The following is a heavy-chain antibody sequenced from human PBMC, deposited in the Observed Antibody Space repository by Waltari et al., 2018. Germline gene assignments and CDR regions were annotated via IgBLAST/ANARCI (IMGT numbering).Heavy chain of an antibody. CDR1: GGSISSGSYY. D-gene: IGHD3-16*01. Sequence: QVQLQESGPGLVKPSQTLSLTCTVSGGSISSGSYYWSWIRQPAGKGLEWIGYIYTSGSTNYNPSLKSRVTISVDTSKNQFSLKLSSVTAADTAVYYCARMNYDYIWGSWGAFDIWGQGTMVTVSS. CDR3: ARMNYDYIWGSWGAFDI. CDR2: IYTSGST. V-gene: IGHV4-61*09. J-gene: IGHJ3*02.